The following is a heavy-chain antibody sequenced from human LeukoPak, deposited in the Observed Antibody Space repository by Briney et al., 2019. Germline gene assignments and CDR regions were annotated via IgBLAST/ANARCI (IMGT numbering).Heavy chain of an antibody. CDR2: INHSGST. Sequence: ASETLSLTCAVYGGSFSGYYWSWIRQPPGKGLEWIGEINHSGSTNYNPSLKSRVTISVDTPKNQFSLRLSSVTAADTAVYYCASERRYSSGRWDYYFDYWGQGTLVTVSS. V-gene: IGHV4-34*01. CDR1: GGSFSGYY. CDR3: ASERRYSSGRWDYYFDY. J-gene: IGHJ4*02. D-gene: IGHD6-19*01.